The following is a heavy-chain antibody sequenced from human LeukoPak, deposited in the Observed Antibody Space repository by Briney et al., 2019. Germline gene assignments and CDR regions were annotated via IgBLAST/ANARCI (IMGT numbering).Heavy chain of an antibody. Sequence: GGSLRLSCAASGFTFSNYWMTWVRQALGKGLEWVANIDQDGSGMYSVDSVKGRFSISRDNAKKALYLQMNSLRAEDTAVYYCARAYYYGSGDYYSWAYFDFWGLGTLVTVSS. CDR2: IDQDGSGM. CDR1: GFTFSNYW. CDR3: ARAYYYGSGDYYSWAYFDF. J-gene: IGHJ4*02. V-gene: IGHV3-7*04. D-gene: IGHD3-10*01.